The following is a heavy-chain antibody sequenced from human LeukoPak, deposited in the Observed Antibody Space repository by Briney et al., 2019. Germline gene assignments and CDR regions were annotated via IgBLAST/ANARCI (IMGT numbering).Heavy chain of an antibody. CDR1: GFTFDDYG. D-gene: IGHD4-17*01. J-gene: IGHJ4*02. Sequence: GGSLRLSCAASGFTFDDYGMSWVRQAPGKGLEWVAFIRYDGSNKYYADSVKGRFTISRDNSKNTLYLQMNSLRAEDTAVYYCAKDGTDYGDYFDYWGQGTLVTVSS. CDR2: IRYDGSNK. V-gene: IGHV3-30*02. CDR3: AKDGTDYGDYFDY.